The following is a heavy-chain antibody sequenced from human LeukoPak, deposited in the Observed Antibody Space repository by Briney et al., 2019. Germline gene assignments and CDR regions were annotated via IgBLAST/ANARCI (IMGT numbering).Heavy chain of an antibody. CDR1: GFTFSSYE. D-gene: IGHD3-22*01. CDR2: ISSSGSTI. Sequence: PGGSLRLSCAASGFTFSSYEMNWVRQAPGKGLEWVSYISSSGSTIYYADSVKGRFTISRDNAKNSLYLQMNSLRAEDTAVYYCARVGFYDSSGYPLGFDYWGQGTLVTVSS. V-gene: IGHV3-48*03. J-gene: IGHJ4*02. CDR3: ARVGFYDSSGYPLGFDY.